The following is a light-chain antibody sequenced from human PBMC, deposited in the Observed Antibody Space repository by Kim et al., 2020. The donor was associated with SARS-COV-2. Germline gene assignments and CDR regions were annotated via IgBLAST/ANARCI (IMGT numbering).Light chain of an antibody. CDR1: QGISDW. CDR2: AAS. CDR3: QQTNSFPFT. V-gene: IGKV1-12*02. Sequence: ASVGDTGTISCRASQGISDWLAWYQQKPGKAPKVLIYAASNLQSGVPSRFSGTGSGTDFTLTISSLQPEDFATYFCQQTNSFPFTFGPGTKVDIK. J-gene: IGKJ3*01.